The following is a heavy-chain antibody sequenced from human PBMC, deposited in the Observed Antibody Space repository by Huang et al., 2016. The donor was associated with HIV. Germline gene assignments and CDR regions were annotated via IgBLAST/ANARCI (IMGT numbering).Heavy chain of an antibody. CDR3: ARLGYCSGGSCYVDAFDI. D-gene: IGHD2-15*01. J-gene: IGHJ3*02. CDR1: GFTFSRYA. V-gene: IGHV3-23*01. CDR2: ISGSGGRT. Sequence: EVQLLESGGGLVQPGGSLRLSCAASGFTFSRYAMSWVRQAAGKGLEWVSVISGSGGRTYYADSVKGRFTISRDKSKNTLYVQMNSLRAEDTAVYYCARLGYCSGGSCYVDAFDIWGQGTMVTVSS.